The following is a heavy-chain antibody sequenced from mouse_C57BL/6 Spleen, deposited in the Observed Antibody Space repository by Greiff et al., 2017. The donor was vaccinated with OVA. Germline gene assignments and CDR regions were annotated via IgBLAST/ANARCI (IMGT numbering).Heavy chain of an antibody. CDR3: ARSGTTVVATPYAMDY. D-gene: IGHD1-1*01. CDR1: GYTFTGYW. Sequence: VQLQQSGAELMKPGASVKLSCKATGYTFTGYWIEWVKQRPGHGLEWIGEILPGSGSTNYNEKFKGKATFTADTSSNTAYMQLSSLTTEDSAIYYGARSGTTVVATPYAMDYWGQGTSVTVSA. V-gene: IGHV1-9*01. J-gene: IGHJ4*01. CDR2: ILPGSGST.